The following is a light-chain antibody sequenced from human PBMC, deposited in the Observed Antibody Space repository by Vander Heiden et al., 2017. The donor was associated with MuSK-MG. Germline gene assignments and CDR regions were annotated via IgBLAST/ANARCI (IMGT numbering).Light chain of an antibody. CDR2: THP. J-gene: IGLJ3*02. V-gene: IGLV3-21*02. Sequence: SYVLPQPPSVSVAPGQTVRVTCGGDDLGRNSVNWYQHKPGPAPGLVVHTHPDRPSGIPARFSGSNSGNTATLTISRVEAGDDADYYCQVWDSAGDHVVFGGGTKLTVL. CDR3: QVWDSAGDHVV. CDR1: DLGRNS.